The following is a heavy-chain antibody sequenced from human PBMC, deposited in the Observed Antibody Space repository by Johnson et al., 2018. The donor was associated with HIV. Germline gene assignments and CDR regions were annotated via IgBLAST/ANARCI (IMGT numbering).Heavy chain of an antibody. CDR1: GLTVSTND. V-gene: IGHV3-66*01. CDR2: IYSGGST. D-gene: IGHD4-17*01. Sequence: VQLVESGGGLVQPGGSLRLSCAASGLTVSTNDINWVRQAPGKGLEWVAIIYSGGSTYYADSVKGRFTISRDNAKKSLFLQMNSLRAEDTALYYCARDATPWGGDYFGYACDLWGQGTMVTVSS. J-gene: IGHJ3*01. CDR3: ARDATPWGGDYFGYACDL.